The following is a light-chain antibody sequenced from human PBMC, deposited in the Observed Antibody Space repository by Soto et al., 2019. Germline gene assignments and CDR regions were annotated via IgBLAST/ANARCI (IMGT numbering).Light chain of an antibody. V-gene: IGKV1-5*03. CDR3: QHYNSYSEA. J-gene: IGKJ1*01. CDR2: KAS. Sequence: IQFTQSPSSLSASVADRVTITCRAGQTIRSWLAWYQQKPGKAPKLLIYKASTLKSGVPSRFSGSGSGTEFTLTISSLQPDDFATYYCQHYNSYSEAFGQGTKVDIK. CDR1: QTIRSW.